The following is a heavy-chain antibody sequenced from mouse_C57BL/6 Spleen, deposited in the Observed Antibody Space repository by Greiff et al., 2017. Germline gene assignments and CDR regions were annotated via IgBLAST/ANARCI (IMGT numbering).Heavy chain of an antibody. J-gene: IGHJ2*01. CDR2: IYPGSGST. Sequence: QVQLQQPGAELVKPGASVKMSCKASGYTFPSYWITWVKPRPGQGHEWIGDIYPGSGSTNYNEKFKSKATLTVDSSSSTAYMQLSSLTSEDSAVYYCARDTTVVATSGFDYWGQGTTLTVSS. CDR3: ARDTTVVATSGFDY. D-gene: IGHD1-1*01. CDR1: GYTFPSYW. V-gene: IGHV1-55*01.